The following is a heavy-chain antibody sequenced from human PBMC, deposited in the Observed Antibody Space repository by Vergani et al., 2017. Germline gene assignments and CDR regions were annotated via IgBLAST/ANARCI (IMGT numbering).Heavy chain of an antibody. CDR1: GGTFSSYA. V-gene: IGHV1-8*02. CDR2: MNPNSGNT. CDR3: AKDDGYYDSSVDY. D-gene: IGHD3-22*01. Sequence: QVQLVQSGAEVKKPGSSVKVSCKASGGTFSSYAISWVRQAPGQGLEWMGWMNPNSGNTGYAQKFQGRVTMTRNTSISTAYMELSSLRSEDTAVYYCAKDDGYYDSSVDYWGQGTLVTVSS. J-gene: IGHJ4*02.